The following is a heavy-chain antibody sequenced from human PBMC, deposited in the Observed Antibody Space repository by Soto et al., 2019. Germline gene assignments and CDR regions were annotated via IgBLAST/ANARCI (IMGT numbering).Heavy chain of an antibody. CDR3: ARGEAYCGGDCYLYYYYGMDV. V-gene: IGHV3-9*01. D-gene: IGHD2-21*02. CDR1: GFTFDDYA. CDR2: ISWNRGDI. J-gene: IGHJ6*02. Sequence: PGGSLRLSCAASGFTFDDYAMHWVRQGPGKGLEWVCGISWNRGDIAYADSVKGRFTISRDTAKNSLYLQMNSLRAEDTAVYYCARGEAYCGGDCYLYYYYGMDVWGQGTTVTV.